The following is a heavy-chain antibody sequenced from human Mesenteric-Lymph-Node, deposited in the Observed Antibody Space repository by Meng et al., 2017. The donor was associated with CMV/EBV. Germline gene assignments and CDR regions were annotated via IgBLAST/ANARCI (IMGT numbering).Heavy chain of an antibody. V-gene: IGHV3-74*01. Sequence: GSLRLSCAVSIYSFSSYWIHWVRQAPGKGLVWVSTIRNDGTFTAYADSVKGRFTVSRDNARNTAFLQMNSLTVEDAAIYYCGDFEAGWGQGTLVTV. CDR3: GDFEAG. CDR1: IYSFSSYW. D-gene: IGHD3-3*01. J-gene: IGHJ4*02. CDR2: IRNDGTFT.